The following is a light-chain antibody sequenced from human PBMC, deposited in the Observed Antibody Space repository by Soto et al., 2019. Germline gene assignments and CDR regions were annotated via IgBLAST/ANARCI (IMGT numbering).Light chain of an antibody. Sequence: QSALTQPASVSGSPGQSITISCTGTSSDIGRYDYVSWYQQFPGKAPKIMIYRVINRPSGVSDRFSGSKSGNSASLSISGLQPEDEASYFCGSYTSATTWVFGGGTKLTVL. CDR1: SSDIGRYDY. V-gene: IGLV2-14*03. CDR2: RVI. CDR3: GSYTSATTWV. J-gene: IGLJ3*02.